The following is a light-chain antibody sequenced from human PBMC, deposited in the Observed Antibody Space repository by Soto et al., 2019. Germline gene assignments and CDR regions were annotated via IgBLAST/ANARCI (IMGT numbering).Light chain of an antibody. J-gene: IGLJ2*01. CDR1: ISDVGGYNY. CDR2: DVS. Sequence: QSALTQPASVSGSPGQSITISCTGTISDVGGYNYVSWYQQHPGKAPKLMIYDVSNRPSGVSNRFSGSKSGNTASLTISGLPAEDEADYYCSSLTSSSTRVFGGGTKVTVL. V-gene: IGLV2-14*01. CDR3: SSLTSSSTRV.